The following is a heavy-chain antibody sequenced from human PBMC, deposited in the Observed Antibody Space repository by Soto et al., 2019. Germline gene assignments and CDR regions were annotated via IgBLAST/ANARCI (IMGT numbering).Heavy chain of an antibody. V-gene: IGHV3-23*01. CDR1: GFAFSDYA. D-gene: IGHD3-16*01. CDR3: AKGRTFFDF. Sequence: EVHLLESGGGLVQPGGSLRLSCAASGFAFSDYAMTWVRQAPGKGLEWVSDISDGDGATHYADSVKGRFTISRDDSKNTLYLQMDSLRAEDAAVYYCAKGRTFFDFWGQGTPVTVSS. J-gene: IGHJ4*02. CDR2: ISDGDGAT.